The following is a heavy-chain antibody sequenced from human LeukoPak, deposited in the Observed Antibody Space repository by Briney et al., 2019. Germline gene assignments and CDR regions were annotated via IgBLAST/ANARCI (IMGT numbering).Heavy chain of an antibody. V-gene: IGHV4-31*03. Sequence: PSETLSLTCTVSGGSISSGGYYWSWIRQHPGKGLEWIGYIYYSGSTYYNPSLKSRVTISVDTSKNQFSLKLSSVTAEDTAVYYCAKRSVGYDFWSGVDYWGQGTLVTVSS. CDR2: IYYSGST. CDR1: GGSISSGGYY. CDR3: AKRSVGYDFWSGVDY. J-gene: IGHJ4*02. D-gene: IGHD3-3*01.